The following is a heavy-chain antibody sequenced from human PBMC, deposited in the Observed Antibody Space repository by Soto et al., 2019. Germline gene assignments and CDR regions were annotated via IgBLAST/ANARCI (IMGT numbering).Heavy chain of an antibody. CDR1: GGTFSSYA. Sequence: QVQLVQSGAEVKKPGSSVKVSCKASGGTFSSYAISWVRQAPGQGLERMGGIIPIFGTANYAQKFQGRVTITADESTSTAYMELSSLRSEDTAVYYCARGVVTAIEPTRAEYFQHWGQGTLVTVSS. CDR2: IIPIFGTA. D-gene: IGHD2-21*02. CDR3: ARGVVTAIEPTRAEYFQH. V-gene: IGHV1-69*12. J-gene: IGHJ1*01.